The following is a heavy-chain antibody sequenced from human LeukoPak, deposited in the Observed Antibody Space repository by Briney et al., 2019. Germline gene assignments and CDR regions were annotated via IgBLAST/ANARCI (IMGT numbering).Heavy chain of an antibody. CDR2: INIDGSST. J-gene: IGHJ6*03. CDR3: ARDTVSTWPYYYYYIDV. D-gene: IGHD4-17*01. Sequence: GGSLTLSCAASGFTISSYWMHWGRHAPGQGPVWVSRINIDGSSTSYEDSVQGRFTISRDNANNTLYLQMNSLRAEDTAVYYCARDTVSTWPYYYYYIDVWGEGTTVTVSS. CDR1: GFTISSYW. V-gene: IGHV3-74*01.